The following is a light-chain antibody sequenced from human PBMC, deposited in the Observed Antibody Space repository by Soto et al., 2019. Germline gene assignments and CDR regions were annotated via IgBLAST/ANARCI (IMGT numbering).Light chain of an antibody. Sequence: QSVLTQPASVSGSPGQSITISCTGTSSDVGGYDYVSWYQLHPGKAPKLMIFEVSNRPSGVSYRFSGSKSGNTASLTISVLQVEDEADYFCSSYSISTAYLFGTGTKLTVL. J-gene: IGLJ1*01. CDR3: SSYSISTAYL. CDR1: SSDVGGYDY. CDR2: EVS. V-gene: IGLV2-14*01.